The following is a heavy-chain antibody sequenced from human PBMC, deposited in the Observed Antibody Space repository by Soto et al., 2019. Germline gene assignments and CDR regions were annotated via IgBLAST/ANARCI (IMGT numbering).Heavy chain of an antibody. J-gene: IGHJ4*02. D-gene: IGHD3-22*01. V-gene: IGHV3-64D*06. Sequence: PGGSLRLSCSASGFTFSNYAMHWVRQPPGRGLEYVSSISTDGGTTYYADSVKGRFTISRDNSKSTLYLQMSSLRAEDTAVYYCVDGYHFDYWGQRT. CDR1: GFTFSNYA. CDR3: VDGYHFDY. CDR2: ISTDGGTT.